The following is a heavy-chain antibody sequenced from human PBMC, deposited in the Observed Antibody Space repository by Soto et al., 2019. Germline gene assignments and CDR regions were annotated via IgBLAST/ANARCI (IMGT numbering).Heavy chain of an antibody. V-gene: IGHV3-33*01. D-gene: IGHD5-12*01. CDR1: GFTFSSYG. J-gene: IGHJ4*02. CDR3: ARDPNSGYSYYFDS. CDR2: MWYDGTNK. Sequence: QVQLVESGGGVVKPGRSLRLSCAASGFTFSSYGMHWVRQAPGKGLEWVAVMWYDGTNKHYADSVKGRFTISRDNSKNTLYLQMNSLRAEDTALYYCARDPNSGYSYYFDSWGQGTLVTVSS.